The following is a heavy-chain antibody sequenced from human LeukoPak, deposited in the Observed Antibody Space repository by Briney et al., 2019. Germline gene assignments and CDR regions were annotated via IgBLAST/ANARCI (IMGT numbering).Heavy chain of an antibody. V-gene: IGHV3-30*18. J-gene: IGHJ5*01. Sequence: PGGSLRLSCAASGFTFSSYGMHWVRQAPGKGLEWMAVISYDGNNKFYTDSVKGRFTISRDDSRSTVYLEMNSLRVDDTAFYYCAKDATLRGDNWFDSWGQGTLVTVSS. D-gene: IGHD3-10*01. CDR3: AKDATLRGDNWFDS. CDR1: GFTFSSYG. CDR2: ISYDGNNK.